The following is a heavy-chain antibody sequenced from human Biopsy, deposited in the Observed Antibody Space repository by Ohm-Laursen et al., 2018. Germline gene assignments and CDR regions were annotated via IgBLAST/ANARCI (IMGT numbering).Heavy chain of an antibody. J-gene: IGHJ6*02. CDR1: GYTFTSYD. D-gene: IGHD3-10*01. V-gene: IGHV1-8*01. CDR3: ARGSFWFGGNYYYYGMDV. CDR2: MNPTSGNT. Sequence: SSVKVSCNASGYTFTSYDINWVRQATGHGLEWMGWMNPTSGNTDYAQKFQGRVTMTRNTSISTAYMELNSLRSEDTAVYYCARGSFWFGGNYYYYGMDVWGQGTTVTVSS.